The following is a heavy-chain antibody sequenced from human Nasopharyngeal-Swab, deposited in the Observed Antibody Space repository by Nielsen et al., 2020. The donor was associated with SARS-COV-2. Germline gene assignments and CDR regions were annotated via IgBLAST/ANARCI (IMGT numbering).Heavy chain of an antibody. Sequence: GGSLRPSCPASGFTSGDYAMSWFRQAPGKGLEWVGFIRRKAYDGTTEYAASVKGRFTISRDDSKSIGYLQMNSLKTEDTAVYYCTRDLSVAFDCWGQGTLVTDSS. D-gene: IGHD2-15*01. CDR3: TRDLSVAFDC. CDR2: IRRKAYDGTT. CDR1: GFTSGDYA. J-gene: IGHJ4*02. V-gene: IGHV3-49*03.